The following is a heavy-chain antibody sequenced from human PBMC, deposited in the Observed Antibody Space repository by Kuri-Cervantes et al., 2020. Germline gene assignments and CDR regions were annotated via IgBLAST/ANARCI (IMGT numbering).Heavy chain of an antibody. V-gene: IGHV4-30-2*01. Sequence: SQTLSLTCAVSGGSISSGGYSWSWIRQPPGKGLEWIGYIYHSGSTYYNPSLKSRVTISVDRSKNQSSLKLSSVTAADTAVYYCARDLGSGLDYWGQGTLVTVSS. CDR2: IYHSGST. CDR3: ARDLGSGLDY. CDR1: GGSISSGGYS. J-gene: IGHJ4*02. D-gene: IGHD3-22*01.